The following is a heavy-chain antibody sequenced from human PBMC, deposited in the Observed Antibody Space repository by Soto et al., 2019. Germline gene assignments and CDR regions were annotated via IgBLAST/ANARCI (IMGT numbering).Heavy chain of an antibody. J-gene: IGHJ6*02. Sequence: EVQLVESGGGLVKPGGSLRLSCAASGFTFSSYSMNWVRQAPGKGLEWVSSISSSSSYIYYADSVKGRFTISRDNAKNSLYLQMNSLRAEDTAVYYCATRRYGYEGYYYDGMDVWGPGTTVTVYS. CDR3: ATRRYGYEGYYYDGMDV. D-gene: IGHD5-18*01. CDR1: GFTFSSYS. CDR2: ISSSSSYI. V-gene: IGHV3-21*01.